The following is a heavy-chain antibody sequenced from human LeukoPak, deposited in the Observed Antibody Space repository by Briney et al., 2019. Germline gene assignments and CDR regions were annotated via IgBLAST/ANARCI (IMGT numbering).Heavy chain of an antibody. CDR2: INPNSGGT. CDR3: ARGPPSYYYDSSGQNDY. CDR1: GYTFTGYY. V-gene: IGHV1-2*02. Sequence: ASVKVSCKASGYTFTGYYMHWVRQAPGQGLEWMGWINPNSGGTNYAQKFQGRVTMTRDTSISTAYMELSRLRSDDTAVYYCARGPPSYYYDSSGQNDYWGQATLVTVSS. D-gene: IGHD3-22*01. J-gene: IGHJ4*02.